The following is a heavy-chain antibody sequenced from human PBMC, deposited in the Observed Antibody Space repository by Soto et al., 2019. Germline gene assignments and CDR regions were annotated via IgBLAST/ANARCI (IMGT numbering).Heavy chain of an antibody. CDR2: ISGSGVST. Sequence: EVQLLESGGGLVQPGGSLRLSCAASGFTFSSYAMSWVRQAPGKGLEWVAAISGSGVSTYYADSVKGRFTISRDNSKNTLYLQMNNLRAEDTAVYYCAKDLDDSLPSWFDPWGQGTLVTVSS. J-gene: IGHJ5*02. CDR3: AKDLDDSLPSWFDP. D-gene: IGHD3-22*01. CDR1: GFTFSSYA. V-gene: IGHV3-23*01.